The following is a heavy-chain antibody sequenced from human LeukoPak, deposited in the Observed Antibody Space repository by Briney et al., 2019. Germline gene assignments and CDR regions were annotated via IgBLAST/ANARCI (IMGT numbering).Heavy chain of an antibody. CDR2: INHSGST. CDR1: GGSFSGYY. J-gene: IGHJ4*02. CDR3: ARIPLRRNDFWSGYYTYRDY. V-gene: IGHV4-34*01. Sequence: SETLSLTCAVCGGSFSGYYWSWIRQPPGKGLEWIGEINHSGSTNYNPSLKSRVTISVDTSKNQFSLKLSSVTAADTAVYYCARIPLRRNDFWSGYYTYRDYWGQGTLVTVSS. D-gene: IGHD3-3*01.